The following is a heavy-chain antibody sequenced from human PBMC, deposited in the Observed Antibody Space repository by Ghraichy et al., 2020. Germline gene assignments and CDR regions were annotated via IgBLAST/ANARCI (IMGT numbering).Heavy chain of an antibody. CDR1: GFTFGTSA. J-gene: IGHJ5*01. D-gene: IGHD1-1*01. CDR2: IIVGSGKT. V-gene: IGHV1-58*01. Sequence: SVKVSCKTSGFTFGTSAVQWIRQSRGQGLEWIGWIIVGSGKTNYAQRVQERVTITRDMSTNTAYMELSGLSPEDTAMYYCAAETYRGNCCWFESWGHGTLVTVSS. CDR3: AAETYRGNCCWFES.